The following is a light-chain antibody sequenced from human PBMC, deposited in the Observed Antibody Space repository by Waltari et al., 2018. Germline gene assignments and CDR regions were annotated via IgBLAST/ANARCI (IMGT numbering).Light chain of an antibody. CDR2: AAS. J-gene: IGKJ5*01. CDR1: QSIRSS. CDR3: QQSYSTPPT. V-gene: IGKV1-39*01. Sequence: DIQMTQSPSSLSASVGDRVTITCRASQSIRSSLNWYQQEPGKAPKFLISAASSLQSGVPSRFSGSGSGTDFTLTISSLQPEDFATYYCQQSYSTPPTFGQGTRLETK.